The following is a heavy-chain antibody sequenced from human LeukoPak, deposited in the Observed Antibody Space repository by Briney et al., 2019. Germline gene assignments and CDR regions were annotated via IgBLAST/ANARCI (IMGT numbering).Heavy chain of an antibody. V-gene: IGHV4-34*01. J-gene: IGHJ4*02. Sequence: SETLSLTCAVYGGSFGGYYWSWIRQPPGKGQEWIGEINHSGSTNYNPSLKSRVTISVDTSKNQFSLKLSSVTAADTAVYYCARGLYGSGSYYRYWGQGTLVTVSS. CDR2: INHSGST. CDR1: GGSFGGYY. D-gene: IGHD3-10*01. CDR3: ARGLYGSGSYYRY.